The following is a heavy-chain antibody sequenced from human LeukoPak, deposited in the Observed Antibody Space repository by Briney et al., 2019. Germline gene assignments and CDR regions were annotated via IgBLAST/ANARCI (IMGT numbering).Heavy chain of an antibody. CDR1: GFTFGSYG. CDR3: VKHPGVGYYFDY. V-gene: IGHV3-64D*06. Sequence: PGGSLRLSCSASGFTFGSYGMHWVRQAPGKGLEYVSAISRDGGDTYNADSVRGRFTISRDNSKNTLYLQMSSLRPEDTAVYYCVKHPGVGYYFDYWGQGILVTVSS. J-gene: IGHJ4*02. CDR2: ISRDGGDT. D-gene: IGHD3-3*01.